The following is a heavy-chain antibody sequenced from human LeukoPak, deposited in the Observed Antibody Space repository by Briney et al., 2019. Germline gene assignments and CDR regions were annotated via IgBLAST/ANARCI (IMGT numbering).Heavy chain of an antibody. V-gene: IGHV4-59*01. J-gene: IGHJ5*02. Sequence: SETLSLTCTVSGGSISSYYWSWIRQPPGKGLEWIGYIYYSGSTNYNPSLKSRVTISVDTSKNQVSLKLSSLTAADTAVYYCASLSEYCSSGSCYLGWFDPWGQGTLVTVSS. CDR2: IYYSGST. D-gene: IGHD2-15*01. CDR3: ASLSEYCSSGSCYLGWFDP. CDR1: GGSISSYY.